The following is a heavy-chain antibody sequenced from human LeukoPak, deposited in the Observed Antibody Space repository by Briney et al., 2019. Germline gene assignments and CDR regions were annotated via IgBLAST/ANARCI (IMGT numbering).Heavy chain of an antibody. CDR3: ARGRKVRGVITLRYYYYMDV. J-gene: IGHJ6*03. Sequence: GGSLRLSCAASGFTFNSYWMSWVRQAPGKGLEWVANIKQDGSEKYYVDSVKGRFTISRDNAKNSLYLQMNSLRAEDTAVYYCARGRKVRGVITLRYYYYMDVWGKGTTVTVSS. V-gene: IGHV3-7*01. D-gene: IGHD3-10*01. CDR2: IKQDGSEK. CDR1: GFTFNSYW.